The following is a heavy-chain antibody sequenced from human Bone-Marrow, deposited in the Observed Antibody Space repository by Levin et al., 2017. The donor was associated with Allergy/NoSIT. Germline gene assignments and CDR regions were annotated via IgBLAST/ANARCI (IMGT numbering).Heavy chain of an antibody. J-gene: IGHJ4*02. CDR1: GFTFSSYG. V-gene: IGHV3-33*01. CDR2: IWYDGSNK. CDR3: ARDCSGGSCYYLDY. Sequence: QPGGSLRLSCAASGFTFSSYGMHWVRQAPGKGLEWVAVIWYDGSNKYYADSVKGRFTISRDNSKNTLYLQMNSLRAEDTAVYYCARDCSGGSCYYLDYWGQGTLVTVSS. D-gene: IGHD2-15*01.